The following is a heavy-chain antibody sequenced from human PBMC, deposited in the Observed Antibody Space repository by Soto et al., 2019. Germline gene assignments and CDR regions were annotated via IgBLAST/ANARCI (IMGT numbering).Heavy chain of an antibody. D-gene: IGHD2-2*01. CDR2: ISAHNGNT. CDR3: AREGAVHCSSTSCYHYYYYYMDV. J-gene: IGHJ6*03. V-gene: IGHV1-18*01. CDR1: GYTFTSYG. Sequence: QVQLVQSGAEVKKPGASVKVSCKASGYTFTSYGISWVRQAPGQGLEWMGWISAHNGNTNYAQKLQGRVTMTTDTSTSTAYMELRSLRSDDTAVYYCAREGAVHCSSTSCYHYYYYYMDVWGKGTTVTVSS.